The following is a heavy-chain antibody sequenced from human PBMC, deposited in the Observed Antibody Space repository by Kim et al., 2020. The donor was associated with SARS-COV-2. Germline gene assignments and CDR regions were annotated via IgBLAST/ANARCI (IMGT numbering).Heavy chain of an antibody. Sequence: SETLSLTCTVSGGSISSGGYYWSWIRQHPGKGLEWIGYIYYSGSTYYNPSLKSRVTISVDTSKNQFSLKLSSVTAADTAVYYCARDFSGYYGSGSYVADWGQGTLVTVSS. CDR3: ARDFSGYYGSGSYVAD. D-gene: IGHD3-10*01. V-gene: IGHV4-31*03. CDR1: GGSISSGGYY. CDR2: IYYSGST. J-gene: IGHJ4*02.